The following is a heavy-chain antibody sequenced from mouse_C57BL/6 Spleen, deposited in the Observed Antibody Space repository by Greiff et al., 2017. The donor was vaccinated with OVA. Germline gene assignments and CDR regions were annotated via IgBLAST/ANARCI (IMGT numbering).Heavy chain of an antibody. CDR1: GFTFSDYG. J-gene: IGHJ4*01. CDR2: LSSGSSTI. CDR3: ASPRGYYAMDY. V-gene: IGHV5-17*01. Sequence: EVQLVESGGGLVKPGGSLKLSCAASGFTFSDYGMHWVRQAPEKGLEWVAYLSSGSSTIYYADTVKGRFTISRDNAKNTLFLQMTSLRSEDTAMYYCASPRGYYAMDYWGQGTSVTVSS.